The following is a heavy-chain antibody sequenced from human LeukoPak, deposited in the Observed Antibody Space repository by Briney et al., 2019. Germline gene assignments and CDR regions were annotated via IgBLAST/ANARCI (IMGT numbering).Heavy chain of an antibody. CDR3: ARDLRGSGSYYQNLDY. D-gene: IGHD3-10*01. J-gene: IGHJ4*02. Sequence: GGSLRLSCAASGLTFSSYWMHWVRQAPGKGLEWVAVISYDGSNKYYADSVKGRFTISRDNSKNTLYLQMNSLRAEDTAVYYCARDLRGSGSYYQNLDYWGQGTLVTVSS. V-gene: IGHV3-30*03. CDR1: GLTFSSYW. CDR2: ISYDGSNK.